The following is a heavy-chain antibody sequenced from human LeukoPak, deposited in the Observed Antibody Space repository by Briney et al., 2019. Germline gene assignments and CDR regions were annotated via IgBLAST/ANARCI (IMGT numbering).Heavy chain of an antibody. V-gene: IGHV4-4*07. CDR1: GGSISSYY. CDR2: IYTSGST. D-gene: IGHD4-23*01. J-gene: IGHJ4*02. Sequence: SETLSLTCTVSGGSISSYYWSWIRQPAGKGLEWIGRIYTSGSTNYNPSLKSRVTISVDTSKNQFSLKLSSVTAADTAVYYCARQRPATTVVTPGEVDYWGQGTLVTVSS. CDR3: ARQRPATTVVTPGEVDY.